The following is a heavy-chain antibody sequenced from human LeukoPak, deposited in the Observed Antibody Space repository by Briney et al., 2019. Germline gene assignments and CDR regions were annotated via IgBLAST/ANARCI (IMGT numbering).Heavy chain of an antibody. D-gene: IGHD3-10*01. CDR3: ASVLLWFGGKVDY. CDR1: GGTFSSYA. J-gene: IGHJ4*02. Sequence: ASVKVSCKASGGTFSSYAISWVRQAPGQGLEWMGGIIPIFGTANYAQKFQGRVTITADKSTSTAYMDLRSLRSEDTAVYYCASVLLWFGGKVDYWGQGTLVTASS. CDR2: IIPIFGTA. V-gene: IGHV1-69*06.